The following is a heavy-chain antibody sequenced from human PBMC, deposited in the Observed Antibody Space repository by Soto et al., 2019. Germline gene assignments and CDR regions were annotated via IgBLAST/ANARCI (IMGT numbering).Heavy chain of an antibody. J-gene: IGHJ4*02. CDR1: GGSISSGNYY. D-gene: IGHD2-15*01. CDR2: ISYSGSA. Sequence: SETLSLTCTVSGGSISSGNYYWSWIRQPPGKGLEWIGFISYSGSAYYNPSLKSRVTISVDTSKNQFSLNLSFVTAADTAVYYCATMGTPATGLYYFDYWGQGTLVTVPQ. CDR3: ATMGTPATGLYYFDY. V-gene: IGHV4-30-4*01.